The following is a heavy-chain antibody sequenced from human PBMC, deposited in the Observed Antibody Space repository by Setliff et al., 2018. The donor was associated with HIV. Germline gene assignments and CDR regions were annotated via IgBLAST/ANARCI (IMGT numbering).Heavy chain of an antibody. D-gene: IGHD2-15*01. J-gene: IGHJ6*02. CDR2: ISANYAKT. CDR3: TRDRVAGPYYYGMDV. Sequence: ASVKVSCKASGYTFINFDITWVRQAPGQGLEWMGWISANYAKTDYSQKFQGRVTMTTDTSTSTAYMELRSLTSDDTAMYYCTRDRVAGPYYYGMDVWGQVTTVTVSS. CDR1: GYTFINFD. V-gene: IGHV1-18*04.